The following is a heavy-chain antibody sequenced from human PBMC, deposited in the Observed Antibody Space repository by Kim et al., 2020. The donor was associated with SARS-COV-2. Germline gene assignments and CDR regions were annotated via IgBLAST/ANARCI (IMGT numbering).Heavy chain of an antibody. CDR3: ARPYYDSSGFVAFDI. V-gene: IGHV5-51*01. CDR1: GYSFTTYW. Sequence: GESLKISCKTSGYSFTTYWIAWVRQMPGKGLEWMGIIFPRDSETKYSPSFEGQVTMSVDKSINTAYLQWSSLTASDTAMYHCARPYYDSSGFVAFDIWGQ. CDR2: IFPRDSET. D-gene: IGHD3-22*01. J-gene: IGHJ3*02.